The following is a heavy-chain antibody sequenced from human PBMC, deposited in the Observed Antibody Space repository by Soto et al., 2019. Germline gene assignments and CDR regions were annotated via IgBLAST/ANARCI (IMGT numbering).Heavy chain of an antibody. CDR2: TYYNGNA. D-gene: IGHD3-22*01. CDR1: GGSIDRSNYY. CDR3: ARHFVAVVIKGWGY. J-gene: IGHJ4*02. Sequence: QLQLQESGPGLVKPSETLSLTCTVSGGSIDRSNYYWDWLRQPPGKGLEWIGTTYYNGNAYYNPSLKSRVTMSVDTSKNQFSLQLISVTAADTAVYYCARHFVAVVIKGWGYWGQGTLVTVSS. V-gene: IGHV4-39*01.